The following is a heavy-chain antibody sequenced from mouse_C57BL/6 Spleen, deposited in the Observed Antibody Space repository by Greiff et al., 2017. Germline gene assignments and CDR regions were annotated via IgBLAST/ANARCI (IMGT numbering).Heavy chain of an antibody. J-gene: IGHJ2*01. V-gene: IGHV1-82*01. CDR3: ARSLYYGSSHDY. Sequence: QVQLQQSGPELVKPGASVKISCKASGYAFSSSWINWVKQRPGKGLEWIGRIYPGDGDTNYNGKFKGKATLTADKSSSTAYMQLSSLTSEDSAVYFCARSLYYGSSHDYWGQGTTLTVSS. CDR2: IYPGDGDT. CDR1: GYAFSSSW. D-gene: IGHD1-1*01.